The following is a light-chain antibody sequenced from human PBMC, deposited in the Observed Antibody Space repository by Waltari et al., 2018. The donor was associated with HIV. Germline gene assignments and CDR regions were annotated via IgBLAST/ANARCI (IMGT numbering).Light chain of an antibody. J-gene: IGKJ5*01. V-gene: IGKV3-11*01. Sequence: EIVLTQSPATLSLSPGERATLSCRASQSVSSYLAWYQQKPGQAHRLLIYGASSRATGIPARFSGSGSGTDFTLTISSLEPGDFGVYYCHQRSNWPITFGQGTRLEI. CDR2: GAS. CDR3: HQRSNWPIT. CDR1: QSVSSY.